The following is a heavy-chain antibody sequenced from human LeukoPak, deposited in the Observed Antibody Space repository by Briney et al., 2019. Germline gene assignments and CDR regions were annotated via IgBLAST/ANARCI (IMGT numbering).Heavy chain of an antibody. CDR2: ISGSGNRT. D-gene: IGHD2-15*01. CDR3: AKSLYCGGGSCYPSALGMDV. J-gene: IGHJ6*02. Sequence: SLRLSCAASGFTFSSYAMSWVRQAPGKGLEWVSSISGSGNRTYYADSVKGRFTISRDNSKNTLFLQMNSLRAEDTAVYYCAKSLYCGGGSCYPSALGMDVWGQGTTVTVSS. CDR1: GFTFSSYA. V-gene: IGHV3-23*01.